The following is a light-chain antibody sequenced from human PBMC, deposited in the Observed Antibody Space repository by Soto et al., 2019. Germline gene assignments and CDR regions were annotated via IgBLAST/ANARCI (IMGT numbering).Light chain of an antibody. CDR3: QNYNHWLWK. J-gene: IGKJ1*01. CDR1: QIVTSN. CDR2: GAS. V-gene: IGKV3-15*01. Sequence: EIVLTQSPATLSVSPGEIATLSCSASQIVTSNLAWYQQKPGQAPRLLIYGASTRATGIPARFSGSGSGTEFTLTISSLQSEDSAVYYCQNYNHWLWKFGQGTKVDIK.